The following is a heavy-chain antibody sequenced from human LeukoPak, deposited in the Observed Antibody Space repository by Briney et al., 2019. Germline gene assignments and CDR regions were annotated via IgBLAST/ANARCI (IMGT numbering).Heavy chain of an antibody. V-gene: IGHV1-18*01. CDR1: GYTFTSYG. D-gene: IGHD2/OR15-2a*01. Sequence: ASVKVSCKASGYTFTSYGISWVRQAPGQGLEWMGWISAYNGNTNYAQKFQGRVTITADKSTSTAYMELSSLRSEDTAVYYCARPYCNSRSCHDYFDYWGQGTLVTVSS. J-gene: IGHJ4*02. CDR2: ISAYNGNT. CDR3: ARPYCNSRSCHDYFDY.